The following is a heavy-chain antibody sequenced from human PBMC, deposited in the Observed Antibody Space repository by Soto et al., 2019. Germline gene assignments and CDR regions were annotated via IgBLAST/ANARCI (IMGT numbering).Heavy chain of an antibody. Sequence: GGSLRLSCAASGFTFSSYAMNWVRQAPGKGLEWVSSIGDSSGSIYYADSVRGRFTISRDNSNNMLYLEMNSLRPEDTAVYYCATGHRGLTGTTVVVTVPGWFDPWGQGALVTVSS. V-gene: IGHV3-23*01. CDR1: GFTFSSYA. CDR3: ATGHRGLTGTTVVVTVPGWFDP. CDR2: IGDSSGSI. J-gene: IGHJ5*02. D-gene: IGHD2-21*02.